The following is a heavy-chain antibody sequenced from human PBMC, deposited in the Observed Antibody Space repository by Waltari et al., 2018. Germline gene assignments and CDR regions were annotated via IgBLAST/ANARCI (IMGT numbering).Heavy chain of an antibody. CDR3: AKDSHSSSSFDY. V-gene: IGHV3-43*01. D-gene: IGHD6-6*01. Sequence: EVQLVESGGVVVQPGGSLRLSCAASGFTFDDYTMHWVRQAPGKGLEWVSLISWDGGSTYYADSVKGRFTIARDNIKNSLYLQMNSLRTEDTALYYCAKDSHSSSSFDYWGQGTLVTVSS. CDR2: ISWDGGST. CDR1: GFTFDDYT. J-gene: IGHJ4*02.